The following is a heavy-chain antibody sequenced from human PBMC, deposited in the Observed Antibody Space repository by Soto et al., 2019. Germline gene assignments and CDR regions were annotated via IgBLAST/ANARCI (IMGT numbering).Heavy chain of an antibody. J-gene: IGHJ4*01. D-gene: IGHD3-16*01. CDR1: VFTFSIHL. V-gene: IGHV3-23*01. CDR3: AQTWGSYREVFDY. Sequence: RGALLLACAASVFTFSIHLMHWVRQAPGQGLEWVSGISGIGGGGSTFYTDSVKGRFTISRDNSKNTLYLQMSSLRVEDTAIYYCAQTWGSYREVFDYWGHGTMVTVSS. CDR2: ISGIGGGGST.